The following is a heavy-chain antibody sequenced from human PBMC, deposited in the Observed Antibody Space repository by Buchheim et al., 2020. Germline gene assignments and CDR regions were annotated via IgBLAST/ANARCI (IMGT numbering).Heavy chain of an antibody. CDR1: GFTFSSYA. CDR2: ISYDGSNK. Sequence: QVQLVESGGGVVQPGRSLRLSCAASGFTFSSYAMHWVRQAPGKGLEWVAVISYDGSNKYYADSVKGRFTISRDNSKNTLYLQMNSLRAEDTAVYYCARGDITMIVVVIGIDYWGQGTL. J-gene: IGHJ4*02. CDR3: ARGDITMIVVVIGIDY. V-gene: IGHV3-30-3*01. D-gene: IGHD3-22*01.